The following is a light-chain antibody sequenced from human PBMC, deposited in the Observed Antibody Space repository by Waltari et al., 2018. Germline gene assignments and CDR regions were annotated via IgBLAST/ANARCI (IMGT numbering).Light chain of an antibody. CDR3: QSYDSSLSGWV. V-gene: IGLV1-40*01. CDR1: SSNIGAGFH. Sequence: QSVLTQPPSVSGAPGQRVTNSCTGSSSNIGAGFHVHWYQQVPGTAPKLFISGNSDRPSGVPDRVSASKSGTSASLAITGLQAEDEADYYCQSYDSSLSGWVFGGGTKLTVL. CDR2: GNS. J-gene: IGLJ3*02.